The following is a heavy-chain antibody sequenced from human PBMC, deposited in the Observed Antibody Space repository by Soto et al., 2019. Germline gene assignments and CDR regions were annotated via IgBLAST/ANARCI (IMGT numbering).Heavy chain of an antibody. CDR2: IKQGGSEK. D-gene: IGHD5-12*01. CDR3: ARDQILRGCSGYDSSSYYYYYGMDV. V-gene: IGHV3-7*05. J-gene: IGHJ6*02. CDR1: GFTFSSYW. Sequence: PGGSLRLSCAASGFTFSSYWMSWVRQAPGKGLEWVANIKQGGSEKYYVDSVKGRFTISRDNAKNSPYLQMNSLRAEDTAVYYCARDQILRGCSGYDSSSYYYYYGMDVWGQGTTVTVSS.